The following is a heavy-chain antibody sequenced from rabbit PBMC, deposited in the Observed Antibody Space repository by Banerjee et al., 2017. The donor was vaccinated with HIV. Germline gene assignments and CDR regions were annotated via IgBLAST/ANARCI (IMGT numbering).Heavy chain of an antibody. J-gene: IGHJ6*01. CDR1: GFSFSSGYY. Sequence: QSLEESGGGLVQPEGSLTLTCKASGFSFSSGYYMCWVRQAPGKGLEWIACIDGGSSGSTYYASWAKGRFTISKTSSTTVTLQMTSLTAADTATYFCARGAAYIGAVDGYSLWGPGTLVTVS. V-gene: IGHV1S40*01. D-gene: IGHD6-1*01. CDR3: ARGAAYIGAVDGYSL. CDR2: IDGGSSGST.